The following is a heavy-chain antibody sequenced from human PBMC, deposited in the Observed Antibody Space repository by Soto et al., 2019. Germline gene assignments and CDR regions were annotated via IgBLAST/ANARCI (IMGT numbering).Heavy chain of an antibody. CDR3: ARQSTIFRFYYYYGMDV. V-gene: IGHV1-3*01. CDR2: INAGNGNT. CDR1: GYTFTSYA. D-gene: IGHD3-3*01. Sequence: ASVKVSCKASGYTFTSYAMHWVRQAPGQRLEWMGWINAGNGNTKYSQKFQGRVTITRDTSASTAYMELSSLRSEDTAVYYCARQSTIFRFYYYYGMDVWGQGTTVTVSS. J-gene: IGHJ6*02.